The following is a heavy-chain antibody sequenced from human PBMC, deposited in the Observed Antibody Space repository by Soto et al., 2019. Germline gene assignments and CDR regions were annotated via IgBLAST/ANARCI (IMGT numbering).Heavy chain of an antibody. Sequence: SQTLSLTCAVYGGSFSGYYWSWIRQPPGKGLEWIGEINHSGSTNYNPSLKSRVTISVDTSKNQFSLKLSSVTAADTAVYYCASRGPRGRNWFDPWGQGTLVTVSS. J-gene: IGHJ5*02. CDR3: ASRGPRGRNWFDP. V-gene: IGHV4-34*01. CDR1: GGSFSGYY. CDR2: INHSGST. D-gene: IGHD6-25*01.